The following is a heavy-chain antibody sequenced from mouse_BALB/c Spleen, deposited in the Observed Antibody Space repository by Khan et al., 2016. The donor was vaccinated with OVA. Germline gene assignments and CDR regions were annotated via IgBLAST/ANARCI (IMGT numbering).Heavy chain of an antibody. D-gene: IGHD2-14*01. V-gene: IGHV1-4*01. CDR2: INPRSGYT. J-gene: IGHJ4*01. Sequence: QVQLQQPGAELARPGASVRMSCKASGYTFTSNTMHWVKQRPGQGLEWIGYINPRSGYTNYNQNFKDKATLTADKSSSTAYMQLSSLTSEDSAVYYCARRTTGYTMDYWGQGTSVTLSS. CDR1: GYTFTSNT. CDR3: ARRTTGYTMDY.